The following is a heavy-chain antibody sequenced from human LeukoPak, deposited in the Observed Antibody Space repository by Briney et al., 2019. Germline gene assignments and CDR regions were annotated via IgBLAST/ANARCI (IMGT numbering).Heavy chain of an antibody. D-gene: IGHD1-26*01. Sequence: GGSLRLSCAASGFTFSIYAMGWVRQAPGKGLEWVSGFTGSGDNTYYAGSVKGRFTISRDNSKNTLYLQMNSLRVEDTAVYYCAKYSAGPLYYFDSWGQGTLVTVSS. CDR3: AKYSAGPLYYFDS. J-gene: IGHJ4*02. CDR2: FTGSGDNT. CDR1: GFTFSIYA. V-gene: IGHV3-23*01.